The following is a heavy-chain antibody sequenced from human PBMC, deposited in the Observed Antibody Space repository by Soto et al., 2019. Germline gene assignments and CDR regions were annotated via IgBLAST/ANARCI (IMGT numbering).Heavy chain of an antibody. CDR2: FDPEDGET. CDR1: GYTLTELS. CDR3: ATVFMHQLLSISAFDI. Sequence: ASVKVSCKVSGYTLTELSMHWVRQAPGKGLEWMGGFDPEDGETIYAQKFQGRVTMTEDTSTDTAYMELSSLRSEDTAVYYCATVFMHQLLSISAFDIWGQGTMVTVSS. J-gene: IGHJ3*02. V-gene: IGHV1-24*01. D-gene: IGHD2-2*01.